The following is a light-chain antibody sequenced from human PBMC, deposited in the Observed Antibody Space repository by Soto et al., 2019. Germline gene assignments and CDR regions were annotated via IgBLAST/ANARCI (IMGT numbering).Light chain of an antibody. V-gene: IGKV3-15*01. CDR2: GAS. CDR3: QQYNNWPPFT. CDR1: QGVGSD. J-gene: IGKJ3*01. Sequence: EIVMTQSPVTLSASPGERVTLSCRASQGVGSDVAWYQQKPGQAPGLLIYGASIREVGVPARFSGSGSGTDFTSTNSSLQSEDFAVYYCQQYNNWPPFTYGPGTIVDIK.